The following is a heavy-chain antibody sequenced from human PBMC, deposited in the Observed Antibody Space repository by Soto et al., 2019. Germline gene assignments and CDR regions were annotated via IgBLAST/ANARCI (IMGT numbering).Heavy chain of an antibody. D-gene: IGHD3-10*01. CDR2: MKRDGSEK. V-gene: IGHV3-7*01. J-gene: IGHJ6*03. CDR1: GFSFSNYW. Sequence: EVQVVESGGGLVQPGGSLRLSCAASGFSFSNYWMSWVRQAPGKGLEWVANMKRDGSEKHYVDSVKGRFTISRDNTQSRLYLQMDSLRAEDTAVYSCVREAGQWFGELLPWPLDHYYYMDVWGKGTTVTVSS. CDR3: VREAGQWFGELLPWPLDHYYYMDV.